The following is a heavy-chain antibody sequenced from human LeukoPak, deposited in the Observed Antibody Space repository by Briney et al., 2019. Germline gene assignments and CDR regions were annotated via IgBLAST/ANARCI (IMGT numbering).Heavy chain of an antibody. J-gene: IGHJ4*02. CDR2: IKGYNGDT. V-gene: IGHV1-18*01. D-gene: IGHD1-26*01. Sequence: ASVKVSCMASGYTFTSYGLSWVRQAPGQGLEWMGWIKGYNGDTNYAQKFQGRVTMTTDTSTSTAYMELRSLRSDDTAVYYCAREGGIVGALDYWGQGTLVTVSS. CDR1: GYTFTSYG. CDR3: AREGGIVGALDY.